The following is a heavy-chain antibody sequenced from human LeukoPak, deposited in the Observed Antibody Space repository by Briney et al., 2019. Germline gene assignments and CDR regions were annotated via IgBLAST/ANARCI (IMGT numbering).Heavy chain of an antibody. V-gene: IGHV1-69*13. CDR1: GCTFSNYA. D-gene: IGHD1-7*01. CDR2: IIPIFGTA. CDR3: AREKLLGLHWFDP. Sequence: SVKVSRKASGCTFSNYAISWVRQAPGQGLEWMGGIIPIFGTANYAQKFQGRVTITADESTSTAYMELSSLRSDDTAVYYCAREKLLGLHWFDPWGQGTLVTVSS. J-gene: IGHJ5*02.